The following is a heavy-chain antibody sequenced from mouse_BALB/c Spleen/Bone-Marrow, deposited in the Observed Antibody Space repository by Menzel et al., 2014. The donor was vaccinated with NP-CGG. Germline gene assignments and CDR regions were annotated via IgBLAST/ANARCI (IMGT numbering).Heavy chain of an antibody. CDR3: ANHWFAY. V-gene: IGHV1-18*01. CDR1: GYTFTEYT. J-gene: IGHJ3*01. CDR2: INPNNGGT. Sequence: VQLQQSGPELVKPGASVKISCKTSGYTFTEYTMHWVKQSHGKSLEWIGDINPNNGGTTYNQKFKGKATLTVDKSSSTAYMELRNLTSEDSAVYYCANHWFAYWGQGTLVTVSA.